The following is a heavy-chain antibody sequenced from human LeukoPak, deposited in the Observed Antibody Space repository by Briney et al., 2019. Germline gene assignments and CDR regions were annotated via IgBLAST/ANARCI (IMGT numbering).Heavy chain of an antibody. D-gene: IGHD3-22*01. CDR1: GFTFSSYW. J-gene: IGHJ4*02. CDR2: INSDGSST. Sequence: GGSLRLSCAASGFTFSSYWMHWVRQAPGKGLVWVSRINSDGSSTSYADSVKGRFTISRDNAKNTLYLQMNSLRAEDTAVYYCARGLYYYDSSGYYSSHFDYWGQGTLVTVSS. V-gene: IGHV3-74*01. CDR3: ARGLYYYDSSGYYSSHFDY.